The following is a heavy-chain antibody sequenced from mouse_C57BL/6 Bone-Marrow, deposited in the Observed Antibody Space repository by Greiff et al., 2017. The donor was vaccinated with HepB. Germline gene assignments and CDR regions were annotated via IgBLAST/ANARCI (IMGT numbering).Heavy chain of an antibody. D-gene: IGHD1-1*01. CDR3: ASRYYYGSRAYFDY. CDR2: IVPEDGET. V-gene: IGHV14-2*01. Sequence: EVQLQQSGAELVRPGASVKFSCPASGFNIKDYYMHWVKRRTEQGLEWIGRIVPEDGETKYAPNFQGKATITADTSSNTAYLQLSSLTSEDTAVYYCASRYYYGSRAYFDYWGQGTTLTVSS. CDR1: GFNIKDYY. J-gene: IGHJ2*01.